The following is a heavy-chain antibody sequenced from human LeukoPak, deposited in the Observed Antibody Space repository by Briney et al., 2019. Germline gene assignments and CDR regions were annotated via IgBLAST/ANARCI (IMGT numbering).Heavy chain of an antibody. CDR1: GGSISSYY. J-gene: IGHJ5*02. V-gene: IGHV4-59*01. D-gene: IGHD3-16*01. CDR3: ARDPSGGTGEVWFDP. Sequence: SETLSLTCTVSGGSISSYYRSWIRQPPGKGLEWIGYIYYSGSTNYNPSLKSRVTISVDTSKNQFSLKLSSVTAADTAVYYCARDPSGGTGEVWFDPWGQGTLVTVSS. CDR2: IYYSGST.